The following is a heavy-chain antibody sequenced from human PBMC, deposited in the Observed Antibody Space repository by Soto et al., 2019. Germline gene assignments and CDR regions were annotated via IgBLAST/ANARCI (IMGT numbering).Heavy chain of an antibody. CDR3: ARDEYYDSNNWFDH. V-gene: IGHV4-4*07. CDR1: GGAITAYY. D-gene: IGHD3-22*01. J-gene: IGHJ5*02. Sequence: LSLTCTVSGGAITAYYWSWIRQPVGEGLQWIGRVYSTGSTNYNPSLRSRVTMSVDTSQNQFFLRLSSVTAADTAVYYCARDEYYDSNNWFDHWGQGILVTVSS. CDR2: VYSTGST.